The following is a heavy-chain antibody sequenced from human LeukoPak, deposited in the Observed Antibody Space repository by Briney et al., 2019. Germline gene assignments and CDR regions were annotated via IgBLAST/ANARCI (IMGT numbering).Heavy chain of an antibody. CDR1: GGSISSHY. V-gene: IGHV4-59*11. CDR2: IYYSGST. D-gene: IGHD4-17*01. Sequence: PSETLSLTCTVSGGSISSHYWSWIRQPPGEGLEWIGYIYYSGSTNYNPSLKSRVTISVDTSKNQFSLKLSSVTAADTAVYYCASGLRYLFDYRGQGTLVTVSS. CDR3: ASGLRYLFDY. J-gene: IGHJ4*02.